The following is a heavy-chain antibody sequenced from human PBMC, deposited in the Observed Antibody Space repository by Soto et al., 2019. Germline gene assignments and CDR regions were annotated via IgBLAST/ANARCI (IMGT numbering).Heavy chain of an antibody. CDR1: GFTFSSYG. CDR2: ISYDGSNK. J-gene: IGHJ4*02. CDR3: AKDSFLRSTVGYFDY. Sequence: PGGSLSLSCAASGFTFSSYGMHWVRQAPGKGLEWVAVISYDGSNKYYADSVKGRFTISRDNSKNTLYLQMNSLRAEDTAVYYCAKDSFLRSTVGYFDYWGQGTPVTVS. D-gene: IGHD4-17*01. V-gene: IGHV3-30*18.